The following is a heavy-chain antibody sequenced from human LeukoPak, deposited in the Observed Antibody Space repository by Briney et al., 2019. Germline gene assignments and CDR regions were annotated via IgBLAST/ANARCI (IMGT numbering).Heavy chain of an antibody. J-gene: IGHJ3*02. D-gene: IGHD3-10*01. CDR2: ISWNSGSI. Sequence: PGGSLRLSCAASGFTFDDYAMHWVRQAPGKGLEWVSGISWNSGSIGYADSVKGRFTISRDNAKNSLYLQMNSLRAEDTALYYCAKDNSRNYGSGFIFDIWGQGTMVTVSS. CDR3: AKDNSRNYGSGFIFDI. CDR1: GFTFDDYA. V-gene: IGHV3-9*01.